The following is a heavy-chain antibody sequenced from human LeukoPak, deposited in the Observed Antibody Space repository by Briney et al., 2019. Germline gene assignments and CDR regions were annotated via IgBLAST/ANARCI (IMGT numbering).Heavy chain of an antibody. CDR1: GYTFTSYD. CDR2: MNPNSGNT. CDR3: ARGNSIVGASWSYYYYYMDV. D-gene: IGHD1-26*01. Sequence: ASVKVSCKASGYTFTSYDINWVRQATGQGLEWMGWMNPNSGNTGYAQKFQGRVTMTRNTSISTAYMELSSLRSEDTAVYYCARGNSIVGASWSYYYYYMDVWGKGTTVTVSS. V-gene: IGHV1-8*01. J-gene: IGHJ6*03.